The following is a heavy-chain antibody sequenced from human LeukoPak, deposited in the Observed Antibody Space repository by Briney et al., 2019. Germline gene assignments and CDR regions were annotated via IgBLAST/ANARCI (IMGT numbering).Heavy chain of an antibody. CDR3: ARDLNLEGTGPLGFDY. CDR2: MNPNSGNT. V-gene: IGHV1-8*01. CDR1: GYTFTSYD. J-gene: IGHJ4*02. Sequence: ASVKVSCKASGYTFTSYDINWVRQATGQGLEWMGWMNPNSGNTGYAQKFQGRVTMTRNTSISTAYMELSSLRSEDTAVYYCARDLNLEGTGPLGFDYWGQGTLVTVSS. D-gene: IGHD3-10*01.